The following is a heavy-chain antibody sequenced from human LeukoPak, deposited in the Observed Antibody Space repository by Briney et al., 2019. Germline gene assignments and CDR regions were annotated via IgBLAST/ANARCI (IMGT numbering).Heavy chain of an antibody. V-gene: IGHV1-69*05. CDR1: GGTFSSYA. Sequence: SVKVSCKASGGTFSSYAISWVRQAPGQGLEWMGGIIPIFGTANYAQKFQGRVTITTDESTSTASMELSSLRSEDTAVYYCARAPDRDDRLDYWGQGTLVTVSS. CDR2: IIPIFGTA. D-gene: IGHD1-14*01. CDR3: ARAPDRDDRLDY. J-gene: IGHJ4*02.